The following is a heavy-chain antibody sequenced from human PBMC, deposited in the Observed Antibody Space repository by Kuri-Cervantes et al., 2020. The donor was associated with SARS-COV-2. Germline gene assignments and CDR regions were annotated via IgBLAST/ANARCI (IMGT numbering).Heavy chain of an antibody. CDR2: ISGSGGST. CDR3: ARASFDFWSGYYTGYFYDY. Sequence: LSLTCAASGFTFRSYAMSWVRQAPGKGLEWVSAISGSGGSTYYADSVKGRFTISRDNSKNTLYLQMNSLRAEDTAIYYCARASFDFWSGYYTGYFYDYWGQGTLVTVSS. V-gene: IGHV3-23*01. D-gene: IGHD3-3*01. J-gene: IGHJ4*02. CDR1: GFTFRSYA.